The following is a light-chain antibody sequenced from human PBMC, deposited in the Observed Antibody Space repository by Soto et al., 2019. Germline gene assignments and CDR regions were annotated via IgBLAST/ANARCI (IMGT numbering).Light chain of an antibody. V-gene: IGLV2-14*01. CDR1: SGDIGRYNF. CDR2: EAT. CDR3: TSYTITSPYV. J-gene: IGLJ1*01. Sequence: SALTQPASMSGSPGQSITISCTGTSGDIGRYNFVSWYQHHPGKAPKLIIYEATKRPSGVSYRFSGSKSGNTASLTISGLQAEDEADYYCTSYTITSPYVFGTGTKVTVL.